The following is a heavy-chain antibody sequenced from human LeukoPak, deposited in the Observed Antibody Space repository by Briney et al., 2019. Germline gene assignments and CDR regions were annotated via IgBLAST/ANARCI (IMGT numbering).Heavy chain of an antibody. CDR1: GFTFSSYW. CDR2: ISSSSSYI. V-gene: IGHV3-21*01. CDR3: ASLYGSGSYYIGYYYGMDV. Sequence: GGSLRLSCAASGFTFSSYWMSWVRQAPGKGLEWVSSISSSSSYIYYADSVKGRFTISRDNAKNSLYLQMNSLRAEDTAVYYCASLYGSGSYYIGYYYGMDVWGQGTTVTVSS. J-gene: IGHJ6*02. D-gene: IGHD3-10*01.